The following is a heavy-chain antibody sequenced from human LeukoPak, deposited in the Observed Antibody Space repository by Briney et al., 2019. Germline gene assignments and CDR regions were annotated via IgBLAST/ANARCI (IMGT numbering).Heavy chain of an antibody. J-gene: IGHJ3*02. CDR2: IYSSGST. V-gene: IGHV4-4*07. CDR1: GGSITSYY. D-gene: IGHD3-3*01. Sequence: SETLSLTCTVSGGSITSYYWSWIRPPAGKGLEWIGRIYSSGSTNYNPSLKSRVTMSVDTTKNLFSLKLTSVTAADTAVYYCARVGLQLWSGRAFDIWGQGTMVTVSS. CDR3: ARVGLQLWSGRAFDI.